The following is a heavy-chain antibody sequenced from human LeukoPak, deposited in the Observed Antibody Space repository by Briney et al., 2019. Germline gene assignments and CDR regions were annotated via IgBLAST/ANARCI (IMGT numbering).Heavy chain of an antibody. Sequence: PGTLCLSCTVSGGSISSSSYNRGWIPPRPGKGVGWSVGIYYSGSTYYNPSLKRRVTISVDTSKNQFSLKLTSVTAADTAVYYCARDAWVGTQRSNWFDPWGQGTLVTVSS. CDR3: ARDAWVGTQRSNWFDP. J-gene: IGHJ5*02. CDR2: IYYSGST. CDR1: GGSISSSSYN. D-gene: IGHD1-1*01. V-gene: IGHV4-39*07.